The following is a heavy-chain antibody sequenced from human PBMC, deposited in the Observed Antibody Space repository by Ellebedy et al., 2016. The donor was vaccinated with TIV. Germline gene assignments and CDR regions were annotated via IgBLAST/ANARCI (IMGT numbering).Heavy chain of an antibody. CDR3: ARTGIAVAGRGTNWFDP. V-gene: IGHV3-33*01. CDR1: GFTFSSYG. Sequence: GESLKISXAASGFTFSSYGMHWVRQAPGKGLEWVAVIWYDGSNKYYADSVKGRFTISRDNSKNTLYLQMNSLRAEDTAVYYCARTGIAVAGRGTNWFDPWGQGTLVTVSS. D-gene: IGHD6-19*01. J-gene: IGHJ5*02. CDR2: IWYDGSNK.